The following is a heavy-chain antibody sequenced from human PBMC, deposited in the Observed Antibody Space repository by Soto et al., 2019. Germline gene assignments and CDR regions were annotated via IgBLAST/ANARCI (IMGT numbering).Heavy chain of an antibody. V-gene: IGHV1-24*01. CDR1: GYTLTELS. J-gene: IGHJ5*02. CDR3: ATEIRYCSSTSCRNWFDP. CDR2: FDPEDGET. Sequence: ASVKVSCKVSGYTLTELSMHWVRQAPGKGLEWMGGFDPEDGETIYAQNFQGRVTMTEDTSTDTAYMELSSLRSEDTAVYYCATEIRYCSSTSCRNWFDPWGQGTLVTVS. D-gene: IGHD2-2*01.